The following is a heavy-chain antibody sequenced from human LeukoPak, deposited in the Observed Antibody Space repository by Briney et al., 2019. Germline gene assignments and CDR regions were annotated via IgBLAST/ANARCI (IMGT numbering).Heavy chain of an antibody. CDR2: INSDGSDT. Sequence: ETLSLTCAVSGGSISSSSYYWMHWVRQAPGKGLEWVSRINSDGSDTNYADSVKGRFTISRDNTNTSLFLQMNSLRAEDTATYFCARRGTDASFSFFDVWGQGTMVTVSS. CDR3: ARRGTDASFSFFDV. CDR1: GGSISSSSYYW. D-gene: IGHD1-1*01. V-gene: IGHV3-74*01. J-gene: IGHJ3*01.